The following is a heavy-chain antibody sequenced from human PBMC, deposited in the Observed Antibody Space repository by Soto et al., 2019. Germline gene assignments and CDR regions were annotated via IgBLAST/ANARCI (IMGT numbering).Heavy chain of an antibody. D-gene: IGHD1-26*01. CDR2: IWPDGNNK. CDR1: GFTFSNYG. J-gene: IGHJ5*02. CDR3: ARAGIVATTQLGWFDP. V-gene: IGHV3-33*01. Sequence: QVQLVESGGGVVQPGRSLRLSCAASGFTFSNYGIHWVRQAPGKGLEWVAVIWPDGNNKYYPDSVKGRFTISRDNSKNTLYLPMNSLRAEDTAVYYCARAGIVATTQLGWFDPWGQGTLVTVSS.